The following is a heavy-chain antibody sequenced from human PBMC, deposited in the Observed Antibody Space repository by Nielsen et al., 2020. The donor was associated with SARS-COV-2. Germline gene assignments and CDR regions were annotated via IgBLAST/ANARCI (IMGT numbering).Heavy chain of an antibody. CDR2: INAGHGKT. J-gene: IGHJ3*02. V-gene: IGHV1-3*01. Sequence: ASVKVSCKASGYTFTSYIIHWVRQAPRQRLEWMGWINAGHGKTEFSQKFQGRVTITRDTSASTVYMELSSLRSEDTAVYYCARDQTSVTLFGLMISYDAFDIWGRGTTVTVSS. CDR3: ARDQTSVTLFGLMISYDAFDI. CDR1: GYTFTSYI. D-gene: IGHD3-3*01.